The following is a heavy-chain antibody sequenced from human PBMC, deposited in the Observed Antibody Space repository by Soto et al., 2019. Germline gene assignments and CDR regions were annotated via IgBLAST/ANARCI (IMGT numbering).Heavy chain of an antibody. V-gene: IGHV3-64D*08. CDR3: VFRGSAFDI. J-gene: IGHJ3*02. D-gene: IGHD3-10*01. CDR1: GFTFSGDA. Sequence: GGSLRLSCSASGFTFSGDAVHWVRQAPGKGLESVSGISSDGVNTYYADSVKGRFTISRDNFKNTLYLQMSSLRPEDTAVFYCVFRGSAFDIWGKGKMVTVS. CDR2: ISSDGVNT.